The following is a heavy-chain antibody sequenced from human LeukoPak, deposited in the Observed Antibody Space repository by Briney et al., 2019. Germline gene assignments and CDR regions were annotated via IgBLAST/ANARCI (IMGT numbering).Heavy chain of an antibody. CDR1: GFTFSSYS. CDR3: AKTPVAARPYNWFDP. Sequence: GGSLRLSCATSGFTFSSYSMSWVRQAPGKGLEWISFISSNGGRINYADSVKGRFTISRDNSKSILYLQMNSLRVEDTALYYCAKTPVAARPYNWFDPWGQGTLVTVSS. CDR2: ISSNGGRI. D-gene: IGHD6-6*01. J-gene: IGHJ5*02. V-gene: IGHV3-23*01.